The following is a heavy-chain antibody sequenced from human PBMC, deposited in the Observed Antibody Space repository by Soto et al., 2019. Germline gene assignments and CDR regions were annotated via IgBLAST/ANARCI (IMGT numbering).Heavy chain of an antibody. J-gene: IGHJ4*02. CDR3: ARHGAAYGTIDY. CDR1: GGSISSYY. D-gene: IGHD4-17*01. CDR2: IYYSGST. Sequence: SETLSLTCTVSGGSISSYYWSWIRQPPGKGLEWIGYIYYSGSTNYNPSLKSRVTISVDTSKNQFSLKLSSVTAADTAVYYCARHGAAYGTIDYWGQGTLVTVPS. V-gene: IGHV4-59*08.